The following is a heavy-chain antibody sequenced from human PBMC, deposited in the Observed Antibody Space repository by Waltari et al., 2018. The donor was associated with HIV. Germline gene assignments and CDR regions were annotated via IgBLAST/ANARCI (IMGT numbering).Heavy chain of an antibody. CDR2: IYYSGST. V-gene: IGHV4-39*01. D-gene: IGHD6-13*01. Sequence: QLQLQESGPGLVKPSETLSPTCTVSGGSISSSSYYWSWFRQPPGKGLEWIGSIYYSGSTYYNPSLKSRVTISVDTSKNQFSLKLSSVTAADTAVYYCARMFRIAAAGTMDYWGQGTLVTVSS. CDR1: GGSISSSSYY. J-gene: IGHJ4*02. CDR3: ARMFRIAAAGTMDY.